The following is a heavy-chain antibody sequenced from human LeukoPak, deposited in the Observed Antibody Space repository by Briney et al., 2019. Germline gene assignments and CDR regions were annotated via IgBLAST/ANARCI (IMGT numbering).Heavy chain of an antibody. CDR1: GFTFSSYA. V-gene: IGHV3-23*01. CDR3: AKDFLLRYNWNDIGFDY. J-gene: IGHJ4*02. CDR2: ISGSGGST. Sequence: SGGSLRLSCAASGFTFSSYAMSWVRQAPGKGLEWVSAISGSGGSTYYADSVKGRFTISRDNSKNTLYLQMNSLRAEDTAVYYCAKDFLLRYNWNDIGFDYWGQGTLVTVSS. D-gene: IGHD1-20*01.